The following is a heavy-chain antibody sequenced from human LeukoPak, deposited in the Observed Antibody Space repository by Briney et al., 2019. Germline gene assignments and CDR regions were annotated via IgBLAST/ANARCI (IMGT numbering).Heavy chain of an antibody. D-gene: IGHD5-24*01. CDR3: ARDPHRERWLQPWGLDY. CDR1: GGSISSSSYY. J-gene: IGHJ4*02. V-gene: IGHV4-39*07. CDR2: IYYSGST. Sequence: SETLSLTCTVSGGSISSSSYYWGWIRQPPGKGLEWIGNIYYSGSTYYNPSLKSRVTISVDTSKNQFSLKLSSVTAADTAVYYCARDPHRERWLQPWGLDYWGQGTLVTVSS.